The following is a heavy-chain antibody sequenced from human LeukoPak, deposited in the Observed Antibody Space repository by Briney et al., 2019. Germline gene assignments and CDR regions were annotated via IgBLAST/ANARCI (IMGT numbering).Heavy chain of an antibody. Sequence: GGSLRLSCAASGFTFSSYAMNWVRQAPGTGLESVSYISPSSTLIYYADSVKGRFTISRDNAKKSLFLQMNSLRAEDTAVYYCASLASEWELPEVDYWGLGTLVTVSS. D-gene: IGHD1-26*01. V-gene: IGHV3-48*01. CDR1: GFTFSSYA. J-gene: IGHJ4*02. CDR2: ISPSSTLI. CDR3: ASLASEWELPEVDY.